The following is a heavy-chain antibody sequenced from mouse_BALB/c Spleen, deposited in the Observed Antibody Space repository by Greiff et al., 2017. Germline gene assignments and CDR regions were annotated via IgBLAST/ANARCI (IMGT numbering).Heavy chain of an antibody. CDR3: ARGNWEGGYFDY. CDR1: GFNIKDTY. D-gene: IGHD4-1*01. V-gene: IGHV14-3*02. Sequence: EVQLQQSGAELVKPGASVKLSCTASGFNIKDTYMHWVKQRPEQGLEWIGRIDPANGNTKYDPKFQGKATITADTSSNTAYLQLSSLTSEDTAVYYSARGNWEGGYFDYWGQGTTLTVSS. CDR2: IDPANGNT. J-gene: IGHJ2*01.